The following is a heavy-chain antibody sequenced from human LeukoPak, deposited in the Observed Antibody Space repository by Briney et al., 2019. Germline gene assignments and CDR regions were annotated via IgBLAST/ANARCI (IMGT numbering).Heavy chain of an antibody. Sequence: ASVKVSCEASGGTFSSYAISWVRQAPGQGLEWMGGIIPIFGTANYAQKFQGRVTITTDESTSTAYMELSSLRSEDTAVYYCARSRTIPAYSSSWYEDYWGQGTLVTVSS. CDR1: GGTFSSYA. D-gene: IGHD6-13*01. V-gene: IGHV1-69*05. CDR2: IIPIFGTA. J-gene: IGHJ4*02. CDR3: ARSRTIPAYSSSWYEDY.